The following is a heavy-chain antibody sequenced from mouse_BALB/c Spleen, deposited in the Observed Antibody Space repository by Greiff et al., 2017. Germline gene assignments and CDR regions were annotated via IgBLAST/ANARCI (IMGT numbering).Heavy chain of an antibody. D-gene: IGHD2-14*01. J-gene: IGHJ4*01. CDR1: GFTFSSYA. CDR2: ISSGGST. Sequence: EVKLVESGGGLVKPGGSLKLSCAASGFTFSSYAMSWVRQTPEKRLEWVASISSGGSTYYPDSVKGRFTISRDNARNILYLQMSSLRSEDTAMYYCARGGVRLGDYAMDYWGQGTSVTVSA. CDR3: ARGGVRLGDYAMDY. V-gene: IGHV5-6-5*01.